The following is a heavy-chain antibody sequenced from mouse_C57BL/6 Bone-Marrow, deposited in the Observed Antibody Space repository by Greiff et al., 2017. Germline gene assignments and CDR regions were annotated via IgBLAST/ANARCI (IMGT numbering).Heavy chain of an antibody. J-gene: IGHJ2*01. CDR2: IYPRSGNT. CDR1: GYTFTSSG. V-gene: IGHV1-81*01. Sequence: VQLQESGAELARPGASVTLSCKASGYTFTSSGISWVKQRTGQGLEWIGEIYPRSGNTYYNEKFKGKATLTADKSSSTAYMELRSLTSEDSAVYFCALIYYGYDGDYWGQGTTLTVSS. CDR3: ALIYYGYDGDY. D-gene: IGHD2-2*01.